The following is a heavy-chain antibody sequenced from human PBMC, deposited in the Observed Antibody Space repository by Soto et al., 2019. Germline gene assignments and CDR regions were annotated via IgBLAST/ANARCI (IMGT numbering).Heavy chain of an antibody. CDR2: IYPGDSDT. D-gene: IGHD6-19*01. V-gene: IGHV5-51*01. CDR1: GYSFTIYW. Sequence: PGEPMKISCNGSGYSFTIYWIGWVRQMPGKGLEWMGIIYPGDSDTRYSPSFQGQVTISADKSISTAYLQWSSLKASDTAMYYCARPRYSSGWDSFDYWGQGTLVTVSS. CDR3: ARPRYSSGWDSFDY. J-gene: IGHJ4*02.